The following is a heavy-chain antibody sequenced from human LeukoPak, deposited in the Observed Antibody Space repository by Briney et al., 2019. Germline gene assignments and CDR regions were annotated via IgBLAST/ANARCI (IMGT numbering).Heavy chain of an antibody. V-gene: IGHV4-30-4*07. J-gene: IGHJ4*02. CDR2: IYYSGTT. CDR3: ASSASGYLDY. CDR1: VGSISSGGYS. Sequence: SQTLSLTCAVSVGSISSGGYSWSWIRQPPGKGLEWVGYIYYSGTTYYNPSLKSRTIISVDTSKNQFSLKLSSVTAADTAVYYCASSASGYLDYWGQGTLVTVSS. D-gene: IGHD1-26*01.